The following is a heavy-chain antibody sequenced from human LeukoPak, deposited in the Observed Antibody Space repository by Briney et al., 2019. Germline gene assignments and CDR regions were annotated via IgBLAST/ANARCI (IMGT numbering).Heavy chain of an antibody. J-gene: IGHJ4*02. CDR2: IIQSGNT. CDR1: GGSFSGYY. D-gene: IGHD3-10*01. V-gene: IGHV4-34*01. Sequence: SETLSLTCAVYGGSFSGYYWNWIRQPPGKGLGWIGEIIQSGNTYYNPSLKSRVTISLDTSKNQFSLKLISVTAADTAVYYCTRGPRFGYPGYWGQGTLVTVSS. CDR3: TRGPRFGYPGY.